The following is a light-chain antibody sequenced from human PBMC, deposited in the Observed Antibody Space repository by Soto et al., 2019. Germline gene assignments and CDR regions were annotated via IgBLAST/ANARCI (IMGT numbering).Light chain of an antibody. CDR2: GAS. Sequence: EIVMTQSPGTLSLSAGERATVSCGASQSVSSDLAWYQQKPGQAPRLLIYGASTRATDIPARFSGGGSGTEFTLTISSLQSEDSAIYYCQQYHDWPPITFGPGTKVHIK. J-gene: IGKJ3*01. V-gene: IGKV3-15*01. CDR3: QQYHDWPPIT. CDR1: QSVSSD.